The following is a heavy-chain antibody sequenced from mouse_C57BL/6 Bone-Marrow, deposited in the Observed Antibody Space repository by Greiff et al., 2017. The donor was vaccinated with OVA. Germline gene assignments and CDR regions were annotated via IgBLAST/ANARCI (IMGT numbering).Heavy chain of an antibody. V-gene: IGHV1-7*01. CDR2: INPSSGYT. CDR1: GYTFTSYW. Sequence: QVQLQQSGAELAKPGASVKLSCKASGYTFTSYWMHWVKQRPGQGLEWIGYINPSSGYTKYNQKFKDKATLTVDKSSSTAYMQLSSLTSEDSAVYYCARSPLLRVRSFAYWGQGTLVTVSA. J-gene: IGHJ3*01. CDR3: ARSPLLRVRSFAY. D-gene: IGHD1-1*01.